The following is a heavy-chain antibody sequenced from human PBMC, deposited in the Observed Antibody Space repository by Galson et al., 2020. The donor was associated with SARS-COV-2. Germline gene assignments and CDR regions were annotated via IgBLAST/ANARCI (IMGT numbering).Heavy chain of an antibody. CDR2: IWYDGSNK. Sequence: GESLKISCAASGFTFSSYGMHWVRQAPGKGLEWVAVIWYDGSNKYYADSVKGRFTISRDNSKNTLYLQMNSLRAEDTAIYYCAADPYGGSIGGWGQGTLVTVTS. D-gene: IGHD5-12*01. CDR1: GFTFSSYG. V-gene: IGHV3-33*01. J-gene: IGHJ4*02. CDR3: AADPYGGSIGG.